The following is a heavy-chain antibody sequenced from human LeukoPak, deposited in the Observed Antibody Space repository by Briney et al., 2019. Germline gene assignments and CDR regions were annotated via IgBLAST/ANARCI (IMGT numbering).Heavy chain of an antibody. V-gene: IGHV3-21*01. CDR2: ISSSSSYI. Sequence: ETLSLTCTVSGGSISSYYWSWIRQPPGKGLEWVSSISSSSSYIYYADSVKGRFTISRDNAKNSLYLQMNSLRAEDTAVYYCARLTTTVTTPFDYWGQGTLVTVSS. D-gene: IGHD4-17*01. CDR1: GGSISSYY. J-gene: IGHJ4*02. CDR3: ARLTTTVTTPFDY.